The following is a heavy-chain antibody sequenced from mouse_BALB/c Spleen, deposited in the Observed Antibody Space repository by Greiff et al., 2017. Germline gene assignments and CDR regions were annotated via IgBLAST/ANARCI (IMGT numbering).Heavy chain of an antibody. D-gene: IGHD2-1*01. Sequence: EVKLVESGGGLVKPGGSLKLSCAASGFTFSSYAMSWVRQSPEKRLEWVAEISSGGSYTYYPDTVTGRFTISRDNAKNTLYLEMSSLRSEDTAMYYCARGDGNYYAMDYWGQGTSVTVSS. J-gene: IGHJ4*01. CDR1: GFTFSSYA. CDR2: ISSGGSYT. CDR3: ARGDGNYYAMDY. V-gene: IGHV5-9-4*01.